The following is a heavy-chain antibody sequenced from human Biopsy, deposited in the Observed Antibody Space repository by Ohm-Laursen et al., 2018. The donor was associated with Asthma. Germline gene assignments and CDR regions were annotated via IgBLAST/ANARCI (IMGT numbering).Heavy chain of an antibody. Sequence: SAKVSCKISGYSPTDLSMHWVRQAPGQGLEWMGGHDHEEGGTVNARRFQGRVTMTEDTSTDTAYMELSLLSSDDTAVYYCASDFPKDYVRYNFQFWGQGTLVTVSS. V-gene: IGHV1-24*01. D-gene: IGHD4-17*01. CDR2: HDHEEGGT. CDR1: GYSPTDLS. J-gene: IGHJ4*02. CDR3: ASDFPKDYVRYNFQF.